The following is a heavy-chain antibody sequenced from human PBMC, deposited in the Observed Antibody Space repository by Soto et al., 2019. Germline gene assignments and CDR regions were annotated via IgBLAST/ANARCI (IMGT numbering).Heavy chain of an antibody. CDR2: MNPNSGNT. D-gene: IGHD4-17*01. V-gene: IGHV1-8*01. CDR1: GYTFTSYD. J-gene: IGHJ6*03. Sequence: ASVKVSCKASGYTFTSYDINWVRQATGQGLEWMGWMNPNSGNTGYAQKFQGRVTMTRNTSISTAYMELSSLRSEDTAVYYCARGVSGETTVTTAYYYYMDVWGKGTTVTVSS. CDR3: ARGVSGETTVTTAYYYYMDV.